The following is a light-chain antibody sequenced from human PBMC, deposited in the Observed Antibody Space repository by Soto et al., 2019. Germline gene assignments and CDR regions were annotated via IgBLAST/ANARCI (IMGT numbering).Light chain of an antibody. V-gene: IGKV1-9*01. Sequence: IQLTQSPSFLSASIGDRVTITCRASQGISTYLAWYQQKPGKAPKNLIYGASTLQSGVPSRFSGGGSGTEFTLTISSLQPEDFATYYCQELNSYPGTFGQGTKVDIK. CDR2: GAS. CDR3: QELNSYPGT. J-gene: IGKJ1*01. CDR1: QGISTY.